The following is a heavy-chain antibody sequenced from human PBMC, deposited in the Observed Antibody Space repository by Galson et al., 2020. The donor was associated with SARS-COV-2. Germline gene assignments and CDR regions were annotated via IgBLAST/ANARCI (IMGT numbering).Heavy chain of an antibody. D-gene: IGHD3-22*01. CDR1: GFTFDDYA. CDR3: ATIDGSSGDYGDY. CDR2: IRWNSGSI. V-gene: IGHV3-9*01. J-gene: IGHJ4*02. Sequence: SLKISCAASGFTFDDYAMHLVRQAPGKGLEWVSGIRWNSGSIGYADSVKGRFTISRDNAKNSLYLQMNSLRAEDTALYYCATIDGSSGDYGDYWGQGTLVTVSS.